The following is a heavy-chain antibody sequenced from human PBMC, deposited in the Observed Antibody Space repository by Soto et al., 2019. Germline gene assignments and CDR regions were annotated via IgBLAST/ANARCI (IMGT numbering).Heavy chain of an antibody. J-gene: IGHJ6*02. D-gene: IGHD3-10*01. CDR2: IYFRGST. V-gene: IGHV4-31*03. CDR3: ARDLWFEDLSGGYYYYGMDV. Sequence: SETLSLTCTVSGASISNGGYYWSWIRQYPGKGLEWIGYIYFRGSTYYNSSLKSRVTISLDTSKIQLSLKLNSVTAADTAVYYCARDLWFEDLSGGYYYYGMDVWGQGTTVTVSS. CDR1: GASISNGGYY.